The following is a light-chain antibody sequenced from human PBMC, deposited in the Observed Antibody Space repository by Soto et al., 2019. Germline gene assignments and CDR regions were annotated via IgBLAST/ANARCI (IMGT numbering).Light chain of an antibody. Sequence: QSALTQPASVSGSPGQSITISCTGTSSDVGTYNYVSWYQQHPGKAPKLMIYEVSYRPSGVSDRFSGSKSGNTASLTISGLQAEDEADYYCSSYTSSSTSVVFGGGTPLTVL. J-gene: IGLJ2*01. CDR3: SSYTSSSTSVV. CDR1: SSDVGTYNY. V-gene: IGLV2-14*01. CDR2: EVS.